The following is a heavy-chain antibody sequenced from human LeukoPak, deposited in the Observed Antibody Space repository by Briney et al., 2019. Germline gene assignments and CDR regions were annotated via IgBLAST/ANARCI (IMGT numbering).Heavy chain of an antibody. CDR3: ARSVHSSSYDAFDI. V-gene: IGHV3-21*01. D-gene: IGHD6-6*01. Sequence: GSLRLSCAASGFTFSSFSMNWVRQAPGKGLEWVSSISSSSSYIYYADSVKGRFTISRDNAKNSLYLQMNSLRAEDTAVYYCARSVHSSSYDAFDIWGQGTMVTVSS. CDR1: GFTFSSFS. CDR2: ISSSSSYI. J-gene: IGHJ3*02.